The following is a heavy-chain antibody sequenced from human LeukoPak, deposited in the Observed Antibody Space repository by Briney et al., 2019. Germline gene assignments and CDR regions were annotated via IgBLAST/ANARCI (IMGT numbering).Heavy chain of an antibody. CDR1: GGSISGYF. Sequence: SETLSLTCTVSGGSISGYFWSWIRQPAGKGLEWIGRIYTSGSTNYNPSLKSRVTMSVDASKNQFSLKLSSVTAADTAVYYCARVTGAAAGIYYYYYYMDVWGKGTTVTVSS. CDR3: ARVTGAAAGIYYYYYYMDV. CDR2: IYTSGST. V-gene: IGHV4-4*07. D-gene: IGHD6-13*01. J-gene: IGHJ6*03.